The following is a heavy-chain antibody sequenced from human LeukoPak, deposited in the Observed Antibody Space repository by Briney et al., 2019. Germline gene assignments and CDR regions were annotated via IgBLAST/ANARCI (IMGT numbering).Heavy chain of an antibody. CDR2: IAGSSGYI. V-gene: IGHV3-21*01. Sequence: GGSLRLSCAASGFTFSSYTMNWVRQAPGKGLEWVSSIAGSSGYISYADSVKGRFTISRDNAKKSLYLQMTSVTAEDTAVYYCARDRGAYCGGDCYLGFDYWGRGTLVTVSS. CDR1: GFTFSSYT. CDR3: ARDRGAYCGGDCYLGFDY. J-gene: IGHJ4*01. D-gene: IGHD2-21*02.